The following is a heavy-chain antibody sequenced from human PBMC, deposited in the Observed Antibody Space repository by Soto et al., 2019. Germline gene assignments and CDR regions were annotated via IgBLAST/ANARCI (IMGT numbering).Heavy chain of an antibody. CDR2: ISAYNGNT. Sequence: QVQLVQSGAEVKKPGASVKVSCKASGYTFTSYGISWVRQAPGQGLEWMGWISAYNGNTNYAQKLQGRVTMTTDTSTSTAYMELRSLRSDDTAVYYCARVQDYYDSSGLSVNDYWGQGTLVTVSS. J-gene: IGHJ4*02. CDR3: ARVQDYYDSSGLSVNDY. V-gene: IGHV1-18*01. CDR1: GYTFTSYG. D-gene: IGHD3-22*01.